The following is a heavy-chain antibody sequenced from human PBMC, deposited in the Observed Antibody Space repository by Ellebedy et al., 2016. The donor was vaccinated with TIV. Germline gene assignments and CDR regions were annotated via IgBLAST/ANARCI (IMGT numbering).Heavy chain of an antibody. Sequence: PGGSLRLSCAASGFTFGCCAMSWVRQAPGKGLEWVSVISNGGDTTYADSVKGRFTISRDNSKNTLYLQMNSLRADDTAMYYLAKLGGVLSWYADYWGLGTLVTVSP. V-gene: IGHV3-23*01. CDR1: GFTFGCCA. CDR3: AKLGGVLSWYADY. J-gene: IGHJ4*02. D-gene: IGHD6-13*01. CDR2: ISNGGDTT.